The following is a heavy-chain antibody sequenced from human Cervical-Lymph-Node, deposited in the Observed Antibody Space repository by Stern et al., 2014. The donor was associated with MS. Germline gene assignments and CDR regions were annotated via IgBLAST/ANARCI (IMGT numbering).Heavy chain of an antibody. CDR1: GVSISSYY. V-gene: IGHV4-59*01. Sequence: VQLEESGPGLVKPSETLSLTCTVSGVSISSYYWSWIRQPPGKGLEWIGYIYPIGSTNYNPSLKSRVTISVDTSKNQLSLKLRSVTAADTAVYYCAKGDGGYSYATGYYGLDVWGQGTAVTVSS. CDR2: IYPIGST. J-gene: IGHJ6*02. CDR3: AKGDGGYSYATGYYGLDV. D-gene: IGHD5-18*01.